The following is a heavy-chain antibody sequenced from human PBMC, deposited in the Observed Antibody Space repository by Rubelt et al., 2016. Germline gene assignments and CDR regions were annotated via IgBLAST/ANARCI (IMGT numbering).Heavy chain of an antibody. D-gene: IGHD6-19*01. V-gene: IGHV3-30*03. Sequence: VQLVESGGGLVQPGGSLRLSCAASGFDFSRYWMNWFRQPPGKGLEWVSAISFDGGNKYYADSVKDRFTISRDNPKNIVYLEMNSLRPEGTGMEYCARDLIAGEQWLGTLEASMDVWGQGTTVTVS. CDR2: ISFDGGNK. J-gene: IGHJ6*02. CDR1: GFDFSRYW. CDR3: ARDLIAGEQWLGTLEASMDV.